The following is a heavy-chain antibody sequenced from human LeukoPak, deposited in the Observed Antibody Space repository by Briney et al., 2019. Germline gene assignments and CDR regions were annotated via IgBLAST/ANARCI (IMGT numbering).Heavy chain of an antibody. Sequence: SETLSLTCTVSGGSISSGGYYWSWIRQPPGKGLEWIGYIYHSGSTYYNPSLKSRVTISVDRSKNQFSLRLSSVTAADTAVYYCARVRAWFDPWGQGTLVTVSS. CDR3: ARVRAWFDP. CDR1: GGSISSGGYY. J-gene: IGHJ5*02. CDR2: IYHSGST. V-gene: IGHV4-30-2*01. D-gene: IGHD4-17*01.